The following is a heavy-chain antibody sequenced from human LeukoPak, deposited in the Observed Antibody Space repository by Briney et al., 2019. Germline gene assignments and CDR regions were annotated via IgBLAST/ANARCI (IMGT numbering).Heavy chain of an antibody. CDR2: IYPGDSDT. D-gene: IGHD6-13*01. CDR1: GYSFTSCC. CDR3: ATHGKSSSWSAGYNWFDP. Sequence: GESLKISCKGSGYSFTSCCIGWVRQMPGKGLEWMGIIYPGDSDTRYSPSVQGQVTISADKSISTAYLQWSSLKASDTAMYYCATHGKSSSWSAGYNWFDPWGQGTLVTVSS. V-gene: IGHV5-51*01. J-gene: IGHJ5*02.